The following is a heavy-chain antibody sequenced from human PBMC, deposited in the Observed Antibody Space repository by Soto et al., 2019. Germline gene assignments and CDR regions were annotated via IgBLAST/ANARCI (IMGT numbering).Heavy chain of an antibody. V-gene: IGHV3-21*02. CDR1: GFNFNTYS. CDR3: AGERSALPGARDAMDV. J-gene: IGHJ6*02. Sequence: EVRLVECGGGLVKPGGSLRVSCAASGFNFNTYSMNWVRQAPGKGLQWVSFISASGAYKYYADSVRGRFTISRDNAKKSVFLEMNSLTADDTAIYYCAGERSALPGARDAMDVWGQGTTVTVSS. D-gene: IGHD1-26*01. CDR2: ISASGAYK.